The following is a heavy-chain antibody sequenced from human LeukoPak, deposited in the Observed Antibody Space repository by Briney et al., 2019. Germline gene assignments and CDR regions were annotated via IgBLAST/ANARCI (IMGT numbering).Heavy chain of an antibody. CDR1: GGSISSSSYS. D-gene: IGHD1-26*01. CDR2: IYYSGST. CDR3: ARQGSGRSSDY. J-gene: IGHJ4*02. V-gene: IGHV4-39*01. Sequence: SETLSLTCTVSGGSISSSSYSWGWIRQPPGKGLEWIGSIYYSGSTFYNPSLKSRVTISVDASKNQFSLKLSSVTAADTAVYYCARQGSGRSSDYWGQGTLVTVSS.